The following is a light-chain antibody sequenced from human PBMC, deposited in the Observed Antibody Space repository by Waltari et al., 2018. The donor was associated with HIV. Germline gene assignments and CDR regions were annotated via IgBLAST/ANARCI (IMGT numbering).Light chain of an antibody. V-gene: IGLV2-11*01. CDR1: SSDVGGYNY. J-gene: IGLJ3*02. CDR2: DVT. CDR3: CSDAGRYTWV. Sequence: QSALTQPRSVSGSPGQSVTISCSGTSSDVGGYNYVSWYQQHPGKAPKLMIYDVTERPSGVPDRVSGTKSVNTASLTISGLQADDEADYYCCSDAGRYTWVFGGGTELTVL.